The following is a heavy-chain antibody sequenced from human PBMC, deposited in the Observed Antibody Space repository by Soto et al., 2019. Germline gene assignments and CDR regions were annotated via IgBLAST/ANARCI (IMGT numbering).Heavy chain of an antibody. J-gene: IGHJ4*02. CDR3: VRRDYYGSARDDY. V-gene: IGHV1-46*03. D-gene: IGHD3-10*01. CDR2: VDPTAGTS. Sequence: QVQLVQTGAEVKKPGASVKVSCKASGYIFTSYYMDWVRQAPGQGLEWMGVVDPTAGTSNYGQKFQSRLSMTSDTSPTTVHMELSSLTSEDTAVYYCVRRDYYGSARDDYWGPGTLVTVSS. CDR1: GYIFTSYY.